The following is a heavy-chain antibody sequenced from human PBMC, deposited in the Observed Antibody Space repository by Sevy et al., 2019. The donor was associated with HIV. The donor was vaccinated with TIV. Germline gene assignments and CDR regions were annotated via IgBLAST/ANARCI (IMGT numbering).Heavy chain of an antibody. CDR2: IRSKPYGGTT. V-gene: IGHV3-49*03. CDR1: GFTFGDYV. CDR3: TREKQWGLYGMDV. D-gene: IGHD6-19*01. J-gene: IGHJ6*02. Sequence: GGSLRLSCTASGFTFGDYVMSWFRQAPGKGLEWLGFIRSKPYGGTTEYAASVKGRFIISRDDSKSIAYLQMNSLKTEDTAVYYCTREKQWGLYGMDVWGQGTTVTVSS.